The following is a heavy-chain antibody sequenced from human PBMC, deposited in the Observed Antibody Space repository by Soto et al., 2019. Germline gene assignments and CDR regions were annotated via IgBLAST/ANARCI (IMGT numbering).Heavy chain of an antibody. CDR2: ISNNGDTA. CDR3: AKSRVFIGAIVTLLDS. D-gene: IGHD3-16*02. Sequence: EVQLLESGGGLVQPGGSLTLSCATSGFTFSSYAMVWVRQAAEKGLEWVASISNNGDTAYYADSVKGRFTISRGNSANTLYLQMNSLRADDTALYFCAKSRVFIGAIVTLLDSWGQGTQVTVSS. CDR1: GFTFSSYA. V-gene: IGHV3-23*01. J-gene: IGHJ4*02.